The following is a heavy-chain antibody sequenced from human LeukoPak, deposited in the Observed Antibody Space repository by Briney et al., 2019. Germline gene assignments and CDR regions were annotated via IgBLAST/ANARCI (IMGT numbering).Heavy chain of an antibody. V-gene: IGHV1-24*01. D-gene: IGHD3-10*01. CDR2: FDPEDGET. CDR1: GYTLTELS. Sequence: ASVKVSCKVSGYTLTELSMHWVRQAPGKGLEWMGGFDPEDGETIYARKFQGRVTMTEDTSTDTAYMELSSLRSEDTAVYYCATDMHGSGSYPNWFDPWGQGTLVTVSS. CDR3: ATDMHGSGSYPNWFDP. J-gene: IGHJ5*02.